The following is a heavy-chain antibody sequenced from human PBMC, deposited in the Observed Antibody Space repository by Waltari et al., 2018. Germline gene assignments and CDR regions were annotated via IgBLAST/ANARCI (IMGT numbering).Heavy chain of an antibody. CDR2: IYYRGTA. Sequence: QLQLQESGPRLVKPSETLSLTCTVSGDSISASGSFYWGWIRQPPGRRLEWIGSIYYRGTAYYNLSLKGRATISVDTSNNQFSLKLTSVTVADTAVYFCAKQRLGGSYSEFWGQGALVIVSS. V-gene: IGHV4-39*01. J-gene: IGHJ4*02. D-gene: IGHD1-26*01. CDR1: GDSISASGSFY. CDR3: AKQRLGGSYSEF.